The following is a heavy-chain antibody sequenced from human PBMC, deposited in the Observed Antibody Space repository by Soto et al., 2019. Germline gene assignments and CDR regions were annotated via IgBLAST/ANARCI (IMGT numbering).Heavy chain of an antibody. CDR1: GGTFSSYA. V-gene: IGHV1-69*12. Sequence: QVQLVQSGAEVKKPGSSVKVSCKASGGTFSSYAISWVRQAPGQGLEWMGGIIPIFGTANYAQKFQGRVTITADESTSTAYMELSSLRAEDTAVYYCARDWADMVLVPAATNNYGMDVWGQGTTVTVSS. CDR3: ARDWADMVLVPAATNNYGMDV. CDR2: IIPIFGTA. D-gene: IGHD2-2*01. J-gene: IGHJ6*02.